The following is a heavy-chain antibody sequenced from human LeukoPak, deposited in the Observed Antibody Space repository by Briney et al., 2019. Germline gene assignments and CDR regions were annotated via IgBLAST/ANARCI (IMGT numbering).Heavy chain of an antibody. CDR2: MNPNSGNT. V-gene: IGHV1-8*01. CDR3: AREMGDTYYDSSGYGNWFDP. Sequence: ASVKVSCKASGYTFTSYDINWVRQATGQGLEWMGWMNPNSGNTGYAQKLQGRVTMTTDTSTSTAYMELRSLRSDDTAVYYCAREMGDTYYDSSGYGNWFDPWGQGTLVTVSS. D-gene: IGHD3-22*01. J-gene: IGHJ5*02. CDR1: GYTFTSYD.